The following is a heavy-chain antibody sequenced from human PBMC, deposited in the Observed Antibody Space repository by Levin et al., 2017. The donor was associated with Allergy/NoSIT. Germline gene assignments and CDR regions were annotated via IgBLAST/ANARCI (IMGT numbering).Heavy chain of an antibody. D-gene: IGHD2-2*01. CDR2: ISYDGSNK. J-gene: IGHJ4*02. CDR1: GFTFSSYA. Sequence: PGGSLRLSCAASGFTFSSYAMHWVRQAPGKGLEWVAVISYDGSNKYYADSVKGRFTISRDNSKNTLYLQMNSLRAEDTAVYYCARDGGIVVVPSMRYYFDYWGQGTLVTVSS. CDR3: ARDGGIVVVPSMRYYFDY. V-gene: IGHV3-30-3*01.